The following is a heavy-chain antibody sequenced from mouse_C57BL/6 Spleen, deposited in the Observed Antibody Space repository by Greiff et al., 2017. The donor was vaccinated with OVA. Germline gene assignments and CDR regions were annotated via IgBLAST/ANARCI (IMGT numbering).Heavy chain of an antibody. D-gene: IGHD2-2*01. CDR2: ISSGSSTI. CDR3: ALIYYGYGAMDY. Sequence: EVKVVESGGGLVKPGGSLKLSCAASGFTFSDYGMHWVRQAPEKGLEWVAYISSGSSTIYYADTVKGRFTISRDNAKNTLFLQMTSLRSEDTAMYYCALIYYGYGAMDYWGQGTSVTVSS. V-gene: IGHV5-17*01. CDR1: GFTFSDYG. J-gene: IGHJ4*01.